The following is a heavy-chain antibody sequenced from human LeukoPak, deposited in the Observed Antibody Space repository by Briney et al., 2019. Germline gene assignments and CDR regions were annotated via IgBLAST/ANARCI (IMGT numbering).Heavy chain of an antibody. J-gene: IGHJ4*02. CDR1: GSSINSGTYY. CDR3: ARDASGYGEIDY. Sequence: SQTLSLTCTVSGSSINSGTYYWTWIRQHPGKGLEWIGYIYYSGSTYYNPSLKSRLTMSVDTSKNQFSLKLNSVTAADTAVYYCARDASGYGEIDYWGQGTLVTASS. CDR2: IYYSGST. D-gene: IGHD5-12*01. V-gene: IGHV4-31*03.